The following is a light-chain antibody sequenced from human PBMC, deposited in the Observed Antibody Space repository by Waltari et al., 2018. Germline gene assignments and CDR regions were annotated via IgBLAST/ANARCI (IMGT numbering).Light chain of an antibody. CDR1: ISDIGAYNH. CDR3: SSFTTSSSWI. CDR2: DVS. V-gene: IGLV2-14*03. Sequence: QSALTQPASVSGSPGQSITISCTGTISDIGAYNHVSWYQQYPGQAPKLLIFDVSGRPPGVFDRFSGSKSGNTASLTISGLQAEDEADYYCSSFTTSSSWIFGGGTKLTVL. J-gene: IGLJ2*01.